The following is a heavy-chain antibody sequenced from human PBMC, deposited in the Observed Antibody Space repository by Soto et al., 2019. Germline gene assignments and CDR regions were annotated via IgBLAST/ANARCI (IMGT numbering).Heavy chain of an antibody. J-gene: IGHJ4*02. V-gene: IGHV4-59*12. CDR1: GGSISSYS. D-gene: IGHD2-8*02. CDR2: IYHSGST. CDR3: GREKITGLFDY. Sequence: SETLSLTCTVSGGSISSYSWSWIRQPPGKGLEWIGYIYHSGSTNYNPSLKSRVTISVDTSKNQFSLKLTSVTAADTAVYYCGREKITGLFDYGGKGTLVTVSS.